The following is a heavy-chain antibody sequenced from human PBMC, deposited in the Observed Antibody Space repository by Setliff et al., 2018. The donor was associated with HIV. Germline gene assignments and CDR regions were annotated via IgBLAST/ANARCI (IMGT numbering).Heavy chain of an antibody. J-gene: IGHJ3*02. Sequence: SETLSLTCTVSGGSISSNSYSWGWIRQPPGKGLEWIGSIYRSGSTYNNPSLKSRVTTSVDTSKNQFSLKLTSVTAADTAVYYCARTAIDYYESSGYYHDAFDTWGRGSMVTVSS. V-gene: IGHV4-39*01. D-gene: IGHD3-22*01. CDR3: ARTAIDYYESSGYYHDAFDT. CDR2: IYRSGST. CDR1: GGSISSNSYS.